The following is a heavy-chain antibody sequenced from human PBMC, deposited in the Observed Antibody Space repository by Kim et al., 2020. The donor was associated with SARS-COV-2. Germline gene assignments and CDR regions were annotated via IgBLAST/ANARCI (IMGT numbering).Heavy chain of an antibody. Sequence: GGSLRLSCAASGFTFSSYAMHWVRQAPGKGLEWVAVISYDGSNKYYADSVKGRFTISRDNSKNTLYLQMNSLRAEDTAVYYCAGGIVVVPDPNYYGMDVWGQGTTVTVSS. CDR2: ISYDGSNK. V-gene: IGHV3-30-3*01. CDR1: GFTFSSYA. CDR3: AGGIVVVPDPNYYGMDV. J-gene: IGHJ6*02. D-gene: IGHD2-2*01.